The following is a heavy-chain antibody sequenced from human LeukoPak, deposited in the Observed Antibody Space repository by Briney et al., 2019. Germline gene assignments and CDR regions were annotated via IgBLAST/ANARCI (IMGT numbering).Heavy chain of an antibody. D-gene: IGHD5-24*01. CDR3: ARGEMATIEDAFDI. CDR2: IYYSGST. V-gene: IGHV4-59*11. Sequence: TSETLSLTCTVSGGSISSHYWSWIRQSPGKGLEWIGYIYYSGSTNYNPSLKSRVTISVDTSKNQFSLKLSSVTAADTAVYYCARGEMATIEDAFDIWGQGTMVTVSS. J-gene: IGHJ3*02. CDR1: GGSISSHY.